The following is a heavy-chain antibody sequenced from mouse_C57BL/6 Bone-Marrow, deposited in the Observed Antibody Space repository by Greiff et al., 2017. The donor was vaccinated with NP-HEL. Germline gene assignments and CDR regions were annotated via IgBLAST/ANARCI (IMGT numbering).Heavy chain of an antibody. V-gene: IGHV1-75*01. CDR3: ARGGVSTTVVAVYYYAMDY. CDR1: GYTFTDYY. D-gene: IGHD1-1*01. Sequence: QVQLQQSGPELVKPGASVKISCKASGYTFTDYYINWVKQRPGQGLEWIGWIFPGSGSTYYNEKFKGKATLTVDKSSSTAYMLLSSLTSEDSAVYFCARGGVSTTVVAVYYYAMDYWGQGTSVTVSS. CDR2: IFPGSGST. J-gene: IGHJ4*01.